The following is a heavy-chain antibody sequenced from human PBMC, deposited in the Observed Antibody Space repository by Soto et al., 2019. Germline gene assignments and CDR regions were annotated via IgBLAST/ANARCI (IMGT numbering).Heavy chain of an antibody. Sequence: PGGSLRLSCAASGFTFSSYAMSWVRQAPGKGLEWVSAISGSGGNTYCADSVKGRFTISRDNSKNTLYLQMNSLRAEDTAVYYCAKGLTGAPYYGMDVWGQGTTVTVSS. J-gene: IGHJ6*02. CDR1: GFTFSSYA. CDR3: AKGLTGAPYYGMDV. V-gene: IGHV3-23*01. CDR2: ISGSGGNT. D-gene: IGHD7-27*01.